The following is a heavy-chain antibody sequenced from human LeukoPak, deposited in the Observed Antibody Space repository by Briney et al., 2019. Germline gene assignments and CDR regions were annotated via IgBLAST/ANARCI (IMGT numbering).Heavy chain of an antibody. Sequence: PGGSLRLSCAASGFTFSNAWMSWVRQAPGKGLEWVGRIKSKTDGGTTDYAAPVKGRFTISRDDSKNTLYLQMNSLKTEDTAVYYCTTESEGNKLRFLEWLLPRYDYWGQGTLVTVSS. CDR2: IKSKTDGGTT. J-gene: IGHJ4*02. CDR1: GFTFSNAW. D-gene: IGHD3-3*01. CDR3: TTESEGNKLRFLEWLLPRYDY. V-gene: IGHV3-15*01.